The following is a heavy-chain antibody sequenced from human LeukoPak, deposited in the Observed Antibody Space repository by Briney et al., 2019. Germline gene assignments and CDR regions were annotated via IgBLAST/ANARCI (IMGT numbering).Heavy chain of an antibody. D-gene: IGHD3-10*01. CDR3: ARDNAMTYYYGSGSNNWFDP. Sequence: PGGSLRLSCAASGFTFSSYSMNWVRQAPGKGLEWVSSISSSSSYIYYADSVKGRFTISRDNAKYSLYLQMNSLRAEDTAVYYCARDNAMTYYYGSGSNNWFDPWGQGTLVTVSS. CDR2: ISSSSSYI. J-gene: IGHJ5*02. CDR1: GFTFSSYS. V-gene: IGHV3-21*01.